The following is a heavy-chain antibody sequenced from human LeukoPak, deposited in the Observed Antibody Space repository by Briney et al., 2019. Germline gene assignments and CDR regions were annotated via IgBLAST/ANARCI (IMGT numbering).Heavy chain of an antibody. J-gene: IGHJ6*02. V-gene: IGHV3-23*01. D-gene: IGHD2-15*01. Sequence: PGGSLRLSCAASGFTFNGYAMNWVRQAPGKGLEWVSAISDSGDNTYYADSVRGRFTISRDNSMNTLYLQMNSLRAEDTAVYYCAKDPPYCSGGSCYFFGDYYYGMDVWGQGTTVTVSS. CDR3: AKDPPYCSGGSCYFFGDYYYGMDV. CDR1: GFTFNGYA. CDR2: ISDSGDNT.